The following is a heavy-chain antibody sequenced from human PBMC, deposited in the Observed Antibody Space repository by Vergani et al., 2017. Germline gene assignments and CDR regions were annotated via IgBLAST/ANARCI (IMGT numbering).Heavy chain of an antibody. CDR2: INHSGST. CDR1: GGSFSGYY. J-gene: IGHJ3*02. CDR3: ARVKSWLGPPFDI. Sequence: QVQLQQWGAGLLKPSETLSLTCAVYGGSFSGYYWSWIRQPPGKGLEWIGEINHSGSTNYNPSLKSRFTISVDTSKIQFSLTLSSVTAAATAVYYCARVKSWLGPPFDIWGQGTMVTVSS. D-gene: IGHD5-12*01. V-gene: IGHV4-34*01.